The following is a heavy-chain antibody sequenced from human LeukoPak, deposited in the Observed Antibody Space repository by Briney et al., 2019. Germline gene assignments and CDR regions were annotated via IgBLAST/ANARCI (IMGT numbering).Heavy chain of an antibody. J-gene: IGHJ4*02. CDR3: ARHSRLWFGSVKGYFDY. Sequence: SETLSLTCTVSGGSISSYYWSWIRQPPGKGLEWIGYIYYGGSTNYNPSLKSRATISVDTSKNQFSLKLSSVTAADTAVYYCARHSRLWFGSVKGYFDYWGQGTLVTVSS. CDR2: IYYGGST. V-gene: IGHV4-59*08. CDR1: GGSISSYY. D-gene: IGHD3-10*01.